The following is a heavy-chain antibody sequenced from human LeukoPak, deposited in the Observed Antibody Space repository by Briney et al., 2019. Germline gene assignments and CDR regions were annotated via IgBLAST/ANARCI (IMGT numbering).Heavy chain of an antibody. CDR2: INPNSGGT. J-gene: IGHJ3*02. CDR3: AAEYYYDSSGYYPDAFDI. Sequence: ASVKVSRKASGYTFTGYYMHWVRQAPGQGLEWMGWINPNSGGTNYAQKFQGRVTMTRDTSISTAYMELSRLRSDDTAVYYCAAEYYYDSSGYYPDAFDIWGQGTMVTVSS. D-gene: IGHD3-22*01. V-gene: IGHV1-2*02. CDR1: GYTFTGYY.